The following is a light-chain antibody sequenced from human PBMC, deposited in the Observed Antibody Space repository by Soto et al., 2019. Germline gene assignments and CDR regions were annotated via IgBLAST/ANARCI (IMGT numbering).Light chain of an antibody. CDR1: GSDIGNSNL. V-gene: IGLV2-23*01. J-gene: IGLJ3*02. Sequence: QSALTQPASVSGSPGQSITISCTGTGSDIGNSNLVSWYQQHPGKAPKLMIYEGSKRPAGVSDRFSGSKSANTASLTISGLQAGDEGDYHCCSYAHPNTVVFGGGTKVTVL. CDR3: CSYAHPNTVV. CDR2: EGS.